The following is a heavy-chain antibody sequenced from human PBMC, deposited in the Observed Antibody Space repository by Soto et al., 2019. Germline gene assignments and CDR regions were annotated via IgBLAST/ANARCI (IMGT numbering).Heavy chain of an antibody. V-gene: IGHV1-3*01. CDR3: ARDPFTVLRGVILYFDY. CDR1: GYSFISYP. Sequence: QVRLVQSGAEVKKPGASVKVSCRASGYSFISYPMHWVRQAPGQRPEWMGWINAGDDNTYYSQKFQGRITITRDTSASTVYLELSSLRSEDTAVYYCARDPFTVLRGVILYFDYWGQGTLVTVSS. J-gene: IGHJ4*02. D-gene: IGHD3-10*01. CDR2: INAGDDNT.